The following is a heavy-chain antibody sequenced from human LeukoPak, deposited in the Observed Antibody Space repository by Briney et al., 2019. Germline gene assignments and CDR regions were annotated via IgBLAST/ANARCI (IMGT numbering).Heavy chain of an antibody. CDR1: GGSISSGSYY. CDR3: ARGRITIFGVNNWFDP. J-gene: IGHJ5*02. D-gene: IGHD3-3*01. CDR2: IYTSGST. V-gene: IGHV4-61*02. Sequence: SETLSLTCTVSGGSISSGSYYWSWIRQPAGKGLEWIGRIYTSGSTNYNPSLKSRVTISVDTSKNQFSLKLSSVTAADTAVYYCARGRITIFGVNNWFDPWGQGTLVTVSS.